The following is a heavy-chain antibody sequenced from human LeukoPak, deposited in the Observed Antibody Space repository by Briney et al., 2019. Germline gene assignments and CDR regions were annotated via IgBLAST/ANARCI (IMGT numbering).Heavy chain of an antibody. V-gene: IGHV3-74*01. Sequence: GGSLRLSCAASGFTFSNYWMHWVRQVPGKGLVWVSRINDDGSATFYADSVKGRFTISRDNSKNTLYLQMNSLRAEDTAVYYCAKDNYDILTGYFDYWGQGTLVTVSS. CDR1: GFTFSNYW. D-gene: IGHD3-9*01. CDR2: INDDGSAT. J-gene: IGHJ4*02. CDR3: AKDNYDILTGYFDY.